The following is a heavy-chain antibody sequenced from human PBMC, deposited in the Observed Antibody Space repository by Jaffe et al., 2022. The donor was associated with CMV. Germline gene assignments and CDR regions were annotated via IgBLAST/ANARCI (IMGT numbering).Heavy chain of an antibody. V-gene: IGHV1-69*01. Sequence: QVQLVQSGAEVKKPGSSVKVSCKASGGTFSSYAISWVRQAPGQGLEWMGGIIPIFGTANYAQKFQGRVTITADESTSTAYMELSSLRSEDTAVYYCARLPDYYDSSGYYDYYYYGMDVWGQGTTVTVSS. CDR1: GGTFSSYA. D-gene: IGHD3-22*01. CDR2: IIPIFGTA. J-gene: IGHJ6*02. CDR3: ARLPDYYDSSGYYDYYYYGMDV.